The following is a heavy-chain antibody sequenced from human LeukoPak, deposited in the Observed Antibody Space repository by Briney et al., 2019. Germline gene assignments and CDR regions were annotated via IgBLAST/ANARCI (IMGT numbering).Heavy chain of an antibody. CDR3: ATLGYHLDS. CDR1: GFDFSAYE. CDR2: FAGSDTTT. D-gene: IGHD3-22*01. J-gene: IGHJ4*02. V-gene: IGHV3-48*03. Sequence: TGGSLRLSCAAYGFDFSAYEMNWVRQAPGKGLEWVSYFAGSDTTTYYADSVKGRFTISRDNAKNSLYLQMNSLRAEDTGLYYCATLGYHLDSWGQGTLVTVSS.